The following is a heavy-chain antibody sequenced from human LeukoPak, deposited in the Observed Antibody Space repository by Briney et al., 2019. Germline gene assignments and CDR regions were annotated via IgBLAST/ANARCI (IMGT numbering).Heavy chain of an antibody. CDR1: GGSFSGYY. J-gene: IGHJ4*02. D-gene: IGHD2-8*01. CDR2: VNHSGST. CDR3: ARDSSVYARYYFDY. Sequence: SETLSLTCAVYGGSFSGYYWSWIRQPPGKGLEWIGEVNHSGSTNYNPSLKSRVTISVDTSMNQFSLKLSSVTAADTAVYYCARDSSVYARYYFDYWGQETLVTVSS. V-gene: IGHV4-34*01.